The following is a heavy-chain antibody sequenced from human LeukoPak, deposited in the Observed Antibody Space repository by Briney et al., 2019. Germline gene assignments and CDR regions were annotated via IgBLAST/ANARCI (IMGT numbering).Heavy chain of an antibody. CDR3: ARDSYDAFDI. CDR1: GGSISSYY. CDR2: IYYSGST. Sequence: SETLSLTCTVSGGSISSYYWSWIRQPPGKGLEWIGYIYYSGSTNYNPSLKSRVTMSVDTSKNQFPLKLSSVTAADTAVYYCARDSYDAFDIWGQGTMVTVSS. V-gene: IGHV4-59*01. J-gene: IGHJ3*02.